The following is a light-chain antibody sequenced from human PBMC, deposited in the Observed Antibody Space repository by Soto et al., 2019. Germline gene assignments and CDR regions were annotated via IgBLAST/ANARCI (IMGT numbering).Light chain of an antibody. CDR3: QQRNNWPPYT. V-gene: IGKV3-11*01. CDR1: QSVSTS. J-gene: IGKJ2*01. CDR2: DAS. Sequence: EVVLTQSPGTLSLSPGERATLSCRASQSVSTSLAWYQQKPGQAPRLLIYDASNRAPAVPARFSGSGSGADFTLSISSLEPEDFAFYYCQQRNNWPPYTFGQGTKLEIK.